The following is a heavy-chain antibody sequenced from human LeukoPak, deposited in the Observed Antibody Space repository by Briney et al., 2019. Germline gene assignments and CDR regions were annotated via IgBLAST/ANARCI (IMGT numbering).Heavy chain of an antibody. Sequence: SETLSLTCTVSGGSISSSSYYWGWIRQPAGKGLEWIGRIYTNGGASYNPSLKSRVTISIDASKNQFSLKLSSVTAADTAVYYCARDLPHSSSWPIDAFDIWGQGTMVTVSS. V-gene: IGHV4-61*02. CDR2: IYTNGGA. D-gene: IGHD6-13*01. CDR3: ARDLPHSSSWPIDAFDI. J-gene: IGHJ3*02. CDR1: GGSISSSSYY.